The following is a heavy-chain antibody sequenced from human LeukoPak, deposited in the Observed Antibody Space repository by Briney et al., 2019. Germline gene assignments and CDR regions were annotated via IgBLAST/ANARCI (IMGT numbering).Heavy chain of an antibody. V-gene: IGHV3-7*01. Sequence: GGSLRLSCAASGFTFSSYWMSWVRQAPGKGLEWVANIKQDGSEKYYADSVKGRFTISRDNSKNTLYLQMNSLRAEDTAVYYCAKDLALLWFGESVPTPDYWGQGTLVTVSS. CDR3: AKDLALLWFGESVPTPDY. J-gene: IGHJ4*02. CDR1: GFTFSSYW. D-gene: IGHD3-10*01. CDR2: IKQDGSEK.